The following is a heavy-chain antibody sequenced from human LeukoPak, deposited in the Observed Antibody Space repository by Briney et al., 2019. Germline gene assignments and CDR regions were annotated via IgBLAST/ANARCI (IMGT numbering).Heavy chain of an antibody. CDR3: ARGNYYGMDV. J-gene: IGHJ6*02. CDR1: GFTLSRYW. V-gene: IGHV3-74*01. Sequence: GGSLRLSCAASGFTLSRYWMHWVRQAPGKGLVWVSRINSDGSSTSYADSVKGRLTISRDNAKNTLYLQMNSLRAEDTAVYYCARGNYYGMDVWGQGTTVTVSS. CDR2: INSDGSST.